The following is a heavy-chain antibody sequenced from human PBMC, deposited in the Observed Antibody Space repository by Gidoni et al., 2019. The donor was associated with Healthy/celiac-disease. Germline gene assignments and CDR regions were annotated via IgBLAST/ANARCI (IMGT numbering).Heavy chain of an antibody. J-gene: IGHJ6*02. CDR3: ARAPRQSYYYYGMDV. V-gene: IGHV3-48*03. CDR1: GFTFSSYE. CDR2: ISSSGSTI. Sequence: EVQLVESGGGLVQPGGSLRLSGAASGFTFSSYEMNWVRQAPGKGLEWVSYISSSGSTIYYADSVKGRFTISRDNAKNSLYLQMNSLRAEDTAVYYCARAPRQSYYYYGMDVWGQGTTVTVSS.